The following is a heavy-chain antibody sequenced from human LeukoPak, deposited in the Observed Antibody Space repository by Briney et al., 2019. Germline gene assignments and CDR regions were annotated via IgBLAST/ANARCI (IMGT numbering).Heavy chain of an antibody. D-gene: IGHD2-15*01. J-gene: IGHJ5*02. Sequence: PSETLSLTCTVSGGSLSSFFWFWFRQPAGKGLEWIGRIQTTGNADYNPSLKSRVTISVDTSKNQFSLKLSTVPAADTAVYYCATEPGYCSGGRCYGGWFDPWGQGTLVTVSS. CDR2: IQTTGNA. CDR3: ATEPGYCSGGRCYGGWFDP. V-gene: IGHV4-4*07. CDR1: GGSLSSFF.